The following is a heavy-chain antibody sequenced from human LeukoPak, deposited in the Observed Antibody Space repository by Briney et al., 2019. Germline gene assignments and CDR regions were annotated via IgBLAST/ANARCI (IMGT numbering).Heavy chain of an antibody. D-gene: IGHD4-23*01. CDR1: GFTLSSYE. CDR3: ARHDYAGNSGDY. J-gene: IGHJ4*02. CDR2: IGTSSSII. Sequence: GGSLRLSCAASGFTLSSYEMNWVRQTPGKGLEWVSYIGTSSSIIYYADSVKGRFTISRDNAKNSLYLQMNSLRDEDTAVYYCARHDYAGNSGDYWGQGTLVTVSS. V-gene: IGHV3-48*02.